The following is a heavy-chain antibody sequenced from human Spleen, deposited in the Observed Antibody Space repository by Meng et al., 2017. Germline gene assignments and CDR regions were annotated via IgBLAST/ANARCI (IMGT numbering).Heavy chain of an antibody. J-gene: IGHJ4*02. D-gene: IGHD6-13*01. V-gene: IGHV3-7*01. Sequence: GGSLRLSCVASGFTFSPSWMSWVRQAPGKGLEWVANINQGGSEKYYLDSVKGRFTISRDNAKRSVFLQMNSLTAEDTGVYYCATTSAAPGNDWGQGKLVTVSS. CDR3: ATTSAAPGND. CDR2: INQGGSEK. CDR1: GFTFSPSW.